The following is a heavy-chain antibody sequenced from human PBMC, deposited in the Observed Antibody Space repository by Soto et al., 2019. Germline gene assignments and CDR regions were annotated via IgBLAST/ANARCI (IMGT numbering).Heavy chain of an antibody. CDR1: GYTFINYG. Sequence: QVRLVQSGAELKKPGASVKVSCKASGYTFINYGIGWVRQAPGQGLEWMGWISAYNGVTHYPQKFQDRVIMTIDTYTSTAYMELRSLRSDDTAVYHCARGFRTVPFDYWGQGTLVTVSS. CDR2: ISAYNGVT. CDR3: ARGFRTVPFDY. D-gene: IGHD2-2*01. J-gene: IGHJ4*02. V-gene: IGHV1-18*01.